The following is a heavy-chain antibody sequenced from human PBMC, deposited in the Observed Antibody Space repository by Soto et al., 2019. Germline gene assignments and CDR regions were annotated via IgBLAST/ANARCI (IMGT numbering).Heavy chain of an antibody. CDR1: GGSISSYY. CDR2: IYYSGST. CDR3: ARDQYYDFWSGPYYYMDV. Sequence: SETLSLTCTVSGGSISSYYWSWIRQPPGKGLEWIGYIYYSGSTNYNPSLKSRVTISVDTSKNQFSLKLSPVTAADTAVYYCARDQYYDFWSGPYYYMDVWGKGTTVTVSS. V-gene: IGHV4-59*01. J-gene: IGHJ6*03. D-gene: IGHD3-3*01.